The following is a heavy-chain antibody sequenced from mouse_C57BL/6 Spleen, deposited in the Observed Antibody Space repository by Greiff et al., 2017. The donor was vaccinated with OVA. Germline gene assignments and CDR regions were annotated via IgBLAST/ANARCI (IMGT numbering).Heavy chain of an antibody. D-gene: IGHD4-1*01. V-gene: IGHV1-82*01. CDR2: IYPGDGDT. CDR1: GYAFSSSW. J-gene: IGHJ2*01. CDR3: ARLTVDY. Sequence: QVQLKESGPELVKPGASVKISCKASGYAFSSSWMNWVKQRPGKGLEWIGRIYPGDGDTNYNGKFKGKATLTADKSSSTAYMQLSSLTSEDSAVYFCARLTVDYWGQGTTLTVSS.